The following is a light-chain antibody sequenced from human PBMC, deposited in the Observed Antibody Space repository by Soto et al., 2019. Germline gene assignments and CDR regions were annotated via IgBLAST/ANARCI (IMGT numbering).Light chain of an antibody. V-gene: IGKV1-5*03. CDR3: QQYSTYTPRT. J-gene: IGKJ1*01. CDR1: QSISIW. Sequence: IQMTQSPSTLPAYVGSRVTITCRASQSISIWLAWYQQKPGKAPKILXYKASSLESGVPSRFSGSGSATEFTLTISSLQPDDFATYYCQQYSTYTPRTFGQGTKVDIK. CDR2: KAS.